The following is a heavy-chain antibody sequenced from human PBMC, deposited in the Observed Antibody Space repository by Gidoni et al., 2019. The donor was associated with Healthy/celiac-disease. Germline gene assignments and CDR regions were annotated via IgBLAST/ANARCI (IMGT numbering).Heavy chain of an antibody. D-gene: IGHD3-3*01. J-gene: IGHJ2*01. CDR3: ARRGTIFGVVNAYWYFDL. CDR2: IYHSGST. Sequence: QVQLQESGPGLVKPSGTLSLTCAVSGGPISSSNWWSWVRQPPGKGLEWIGEIYHSGSTNYNPSLKSRVTISVDKSKNQFSLKLSSVTAADTAVYYCARRGTIFGVVNAYWYFDLWGRGTLVTVSS. CDR1: GGPISSSNW. V-gene: IGHV4-4*02.